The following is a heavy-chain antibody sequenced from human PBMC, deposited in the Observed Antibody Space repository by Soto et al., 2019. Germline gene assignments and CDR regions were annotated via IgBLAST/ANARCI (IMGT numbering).Heavy chain of an antibody. D-gene: IGHD4-17*01. V-gene: IGHV3-7*03. J-gene: IGHJ4*02. CDR1: GFTFNFYW. CDR3: ARIRANDYEIDY. Sequence: EVHLVESGGGLVQPGGSLRLSCAASGFTFNFYWMTWVRQAPGKGLEWVANIKRDGSEQYYVDSVKGRFTISRDNAKNSLFLQMNSLRAGDTGIYYCARIRANDYEIDYWGQGTLVTVSS. CDR2: IKRDGSEQ.